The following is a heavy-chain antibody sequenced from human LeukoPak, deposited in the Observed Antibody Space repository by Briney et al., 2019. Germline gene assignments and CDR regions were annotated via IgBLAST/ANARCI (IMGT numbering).Heavy chain of an antibody. CDR1: GDRVSSNSVA. CDR3: ARIVGQQRDS. V-gene: IGHV6-1*01. CDR2: TYYRSKWNN. D-gene: IGHD6-13*01. Sequence: SQTLSLTCAISGDRVSSNSVAWNWIRQSPSRGLEWLGRTYYRSKWNNDYALPVKGRITINPDTAKNQFSLQLKYVTPEDTAVYYCARIVGQQRDSWGQGTLVTVSS. J-gene: IGHJ4*02.